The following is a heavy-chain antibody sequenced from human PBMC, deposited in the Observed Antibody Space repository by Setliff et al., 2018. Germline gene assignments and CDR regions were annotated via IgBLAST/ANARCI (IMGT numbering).Heavy chain of an antibody. D-gene: IGHD3-10*01. V-gene: IGHV4-34*01. CDR1: DGSFSDYY. J-gene: IGHJ3*02. CDR2: INHYGST. Sequence: PSETLSLTCAVYDGSFSDYYWTWIRQPPGKGLGWIGEINHYGSTNYKSSLRSRVTISLDTSENQFSLKLSSVTAADTAVYYCARRWNFGPYGSGIHDGFDMWGQGTMVTVSS. CDR3: ARRWNFGPYGSGIHDGFDM.